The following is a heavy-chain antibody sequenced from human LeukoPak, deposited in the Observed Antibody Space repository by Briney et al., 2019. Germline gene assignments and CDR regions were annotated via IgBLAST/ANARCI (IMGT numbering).Heavy chain of an antibody. V-gene: IGHV4-38-2*01. J-gene: IGHJ4*02. CDR3: ARGTTMASFDY. CDR2: IYHRGST. D-gene: IGHD1-1*01. Sequence: PSETLSLTCAVSGYSISSGYYWVWIGQPPGKGLEWIGSIYHRGSTYYNPSLKSRVIISLDTSKNQFSLELSAVTAADTAVYCCARGTTMASFDYWGQGTLVTVSS. CDR1: GYSISSGYY.